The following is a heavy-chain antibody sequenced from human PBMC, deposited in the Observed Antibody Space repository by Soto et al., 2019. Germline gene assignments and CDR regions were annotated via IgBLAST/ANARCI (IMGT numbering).Heavy chain of an antibody. CDR1: GGSISSGGYS. D-gene: IGHD3-22*01. Sequence: PSETLSLTCAVSGGSISSGGYSWSWIRQPPGKGLEWIGYIYHSGSTYYNPSLKSRVTISVDTSKNQFSLKLSSVTAADTAVYYCARGTEIYYYDSSGKSDYYYYGMDVWGQGTTVTVSS. J-gene: IGHJ6*02. CDR2: IYHSGST. CDR3: ARGTEIYYYDSSGKSDYYYYGMDV. V-gene: IGHV4-30-2*01.